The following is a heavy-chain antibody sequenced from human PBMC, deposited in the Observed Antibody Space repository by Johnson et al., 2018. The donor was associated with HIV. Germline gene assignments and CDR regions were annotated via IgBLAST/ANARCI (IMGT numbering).Heavy chain of an antibody. D-gene: IGHD6-13*01. V-gene: IGHV3-23*04. CDR1: GFTFSSYD. Sequence: VQLVESGGGLVQPGGSLRLSCAASGFTFSSYDMSWVRQAPGKGLEWVSGISNSGSSTYYADSVKGRFTISRDNSKNTLYLQINSLRAEDTGVYYCAKVAVATAAGGVALDIWGPGTMVTVSS. CDR3: AKVAVATAAGGVALDI. CDR2: ISNSGSST. J-gene: IGHJ3*02.